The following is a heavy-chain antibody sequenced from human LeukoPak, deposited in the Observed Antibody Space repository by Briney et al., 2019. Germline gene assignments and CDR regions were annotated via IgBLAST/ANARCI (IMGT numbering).Heavy chain of an antibody. CDR2: IKQDGSEI. D-gene: IGHD5/OR15-5a*01. CDR3: ARDRVYGGADY. Sequence: GGSLRLSCAASGFNFNSYWMSWVRQAPGKGLECVAIIKQDGSEISFVDSVKGRFTISRDNAKSSLYLQMNSLRTEDTALYYCARDRVYGGADYWGQGTLVTVSS. CDR1: GFNFNSYW. J-gene: IGHJ4*02. V-gene: IGHV3-7*05.